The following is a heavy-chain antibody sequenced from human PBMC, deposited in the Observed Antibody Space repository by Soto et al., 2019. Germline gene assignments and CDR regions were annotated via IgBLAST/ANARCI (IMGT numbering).Heavy chain of an antibody. D-gene: IGHD1-26*01. CDR2: IFHTGAT. J-gene: IGHJ4*02. V-gene: IGHV4-39*01. CDR1: GDSITSSSFY. Sequence: SETLSLTCTVSGDSITSSSFYWGWIRQPPGKGLEWIGHIFHTGATYQNPTLKSRLRMSVDTSKNQFSLNLSSVTATDTAVYYCARRRIVPTTNFDYWGQGTLVTVAS. CDR3: ARRRIVPTTNFDY.